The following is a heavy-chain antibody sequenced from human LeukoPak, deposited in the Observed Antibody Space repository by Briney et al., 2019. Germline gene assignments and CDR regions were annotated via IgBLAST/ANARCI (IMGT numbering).Heavy chain of an antibody. Sequence: SETLSLTCTVSGGSISSGSYYWSWIRQPPGKGLEWIGYIYYSGSTNYNPSLKSRVTISVDTSKNQFSLKLSSVTAADTAVYYCARGPPYGSGSSPFDYWGQGTLVTVSS. CDR1: GGSISSGSYY. V-gene: IGHV4-61*01. CDR2: IYYSGST. J-gene: IGHJ4*02. D-gene: IGHD3-10*01. CDR3: ARGPPYGSGSSPFDY.